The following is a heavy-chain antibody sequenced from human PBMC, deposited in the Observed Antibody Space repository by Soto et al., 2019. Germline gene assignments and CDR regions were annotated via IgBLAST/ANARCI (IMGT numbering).Heavy chain of an antibody. CDR1: GYTFASYG. CDR3: ARADEQQQLSPGFDP. D-gene: IGHD6-13*01. CDR2: IIPILGIA. J-gene: IGHJ5*02. V-gene: IGHV1-69*04. Sequence: SVKVSYKASGYTFASYGISWVRQAPGQGLEWMGRIIPILGIANYAQKFQGRVTITADKSTSTAYMELSSLRSEDTAVYYCARADEQQQLSPGFDPWGQGTLVTVSS.